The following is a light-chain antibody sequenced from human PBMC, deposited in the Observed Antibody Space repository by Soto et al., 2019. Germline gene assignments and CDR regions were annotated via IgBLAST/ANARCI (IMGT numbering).Light chain of an antibody. CDR3: QQYGSSRT. CDR1: QSVGTW. CDR2: GAS. J-gene: IGKJ1*01. Sequence: DIQMTQSPSTLSASVGGRVTITCRASQSVGTWVAWYQQKPGKAPKLLIYGASHRATGIPDRFSGSGSGTDFTLTISRLEPEDFAVYYCQQYGSSRTFGQGTKVDI. V-gene: IGKV1-5*01.